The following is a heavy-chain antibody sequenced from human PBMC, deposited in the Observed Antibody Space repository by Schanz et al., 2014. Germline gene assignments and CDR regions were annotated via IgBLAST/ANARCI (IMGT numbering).Heavy chain of an antibody. CDR3: ARPRFDYGEVDY. Sequence: EVQLLDSGGGLVQPGGSLRLSCAASGFTLSNSDMHWVRQGTGKGLEWVSTIGYLGDTYYPDSVKGRFTVSRDSGQNSLYLQMNSLRAEDTAVYYCARPRFDYGEVDYWGQGTLVTVSS. J-gene: IGHJ4*02. CDR1: GFTLSNSD. D-gene: IGHD4-17*01. V-gene: IGHV3-13*01. CDR2: IGYLGDT.